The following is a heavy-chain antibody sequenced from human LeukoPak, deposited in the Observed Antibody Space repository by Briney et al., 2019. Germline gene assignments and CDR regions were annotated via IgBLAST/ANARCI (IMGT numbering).Heavy chain of an antibody. D-gene: IGHD2/OR15-2a*01. V-gene: IGHV3-21*01. CDR1: GFTFSTYA. J-gene: IGHJ3*02. Sequence: GGSLRLSCAASGFTFSTYAMNWVRQAPGKGLEWISSISITSTHIYYAASVRGRFTISRDNAKNSLNLQMNSLRAEDTALYYCARGDTSLQRNDALDIWGQGTMVSVSS. CDR3: ARGDTSLQRNDALDI. CDR2: ISITSTHI.